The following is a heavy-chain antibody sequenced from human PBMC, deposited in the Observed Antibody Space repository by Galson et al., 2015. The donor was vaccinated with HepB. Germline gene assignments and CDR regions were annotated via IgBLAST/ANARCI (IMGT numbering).Heavy chain of an antibody. Sequence: SLRLSCAASGFTFSSYAMHWVRQAPGKGLEWVAVISYDGSNKYYADSVKGRFTISRDNSKNTLYLQMNSLRAEDTAVYYCARAAGAAAGLFSCLFVYWGQGTLVTVSS. D-gene: IGHD6-13*01. CDR2: ISYDGSNK. CDR3: ARAAGAAAGLFSCLFVY. V-gene: IGHV3-30*04. J-gene: IGHJ4*02. CDR1: GFTFSSYA.